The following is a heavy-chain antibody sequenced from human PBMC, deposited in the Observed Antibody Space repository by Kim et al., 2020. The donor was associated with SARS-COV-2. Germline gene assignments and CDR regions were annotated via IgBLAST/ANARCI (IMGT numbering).Heavy chain of an antibody. J-gene: IGHJ4*02. V-gene: IGHV3-11*01. D-gene: IGHD2-2*01. CDR3: ARDCSSASCRNLFHY. Sequence: DSGKGRFTISRDNTKNSLARQMNSLRADDTAVYYCARDCSSASCRNLFHYWGRGTLVTVSS.